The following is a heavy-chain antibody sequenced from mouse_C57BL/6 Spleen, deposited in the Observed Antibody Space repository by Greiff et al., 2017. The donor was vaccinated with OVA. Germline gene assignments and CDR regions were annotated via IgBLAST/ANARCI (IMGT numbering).Heavy chain of an antibody. D-gene: IGHD2-3*01. CDR1: GFSLSTSGMG. Sequence: QVTLKESGPGILQSSQTLSLTCSFSGFSLSTSGMGVSWIRQPSGKGLEWLAHIYWDDDKRYNPSLKSRLTISKDTSRNQVFLKITSVDTADTATYYWARRGEDGYYPYFDYWGQGTTLTVSS. CDR2: IYWDDDK. J-gene: IGHJ2*01. CDR3: ARRGEDGYYPYFDY. V-gene: IGHV8-12*01.